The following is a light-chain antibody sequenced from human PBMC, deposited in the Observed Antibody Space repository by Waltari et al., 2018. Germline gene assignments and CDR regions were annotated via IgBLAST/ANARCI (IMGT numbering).Light chain of an antibody. CDR2: GAS. Sequence: EIVMTQSPATLSVSPGGSATLSCRASLSIDDRLAWYQQKPGHPPRLLIHGASTRDTGIPVRFSGSGSGTDFTLTITGLQSEDFAVYFCQQYNQWPLTFGRGTKVEIK. CDR3: QQYNQWPLT. J-gene: IGKJ4*01. CDR1: LSIDDR. V-gene: IGKV3-15*01.